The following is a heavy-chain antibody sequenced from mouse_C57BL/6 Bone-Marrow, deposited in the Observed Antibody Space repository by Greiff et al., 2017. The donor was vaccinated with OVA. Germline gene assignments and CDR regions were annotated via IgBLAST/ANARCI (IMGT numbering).Heavy chain of an antibody. CDR3: ARINYWYFDV. V-gene: IGHV5-17*01. Sequence: EVKLVESGGGLVKPGGSLKLSCAASGFTFSDYGMHWVRQAPEKGLEWVAYISSGSSTIYSADTVKGRFTISRDNAKNTLFLQRTRLRSEDTAMYYCARINYWYFDVWGTGTTVTVSS. CDR1: GFTFSDYG. CDR2: ISSGSSTI. J-gene: IGHJ1*03.